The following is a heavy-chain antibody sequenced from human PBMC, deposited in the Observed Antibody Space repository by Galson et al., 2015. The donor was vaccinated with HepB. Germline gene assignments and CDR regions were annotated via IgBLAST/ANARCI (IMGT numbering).Heavy chain of an antibody. Sequence: SLRLSCAASGFTFSDYYMSWVRQAPGKGLEWVSYISSGSSYTNYADSVKGRFTISRDNAKNSLYLQIDSLRAEDTAVYYCARADYYDRSGYFALGYWGQGTLVTVSS. CDR1: GFTFSDYY. D-gene: IGHD3-22*01. CDR2: ISSGSSYT. CDR3: ARADYYDRSGYFALGY. J-gene: IGHJ4*02. V-gene: IGHV3-11*06.